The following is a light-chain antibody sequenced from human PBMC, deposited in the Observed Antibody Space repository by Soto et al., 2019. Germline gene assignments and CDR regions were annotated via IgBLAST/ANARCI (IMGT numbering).Light chain of an antibody. V-gene: IGKV1-39*01. J-gene: IGKJ1*01. Sequence: DIQMTQSPSSLSASVGDRVTITCRASQSISSYLNWYQQKPGKAPKLLIYAASSLQSGVPSRFSGSGSVTDFTLTISSLQPEDFATYSCHQSYSTPRPFGQGTKVEIK. CDR3: HQSYSTPRP. CDR2: AAS. CDR1: QSISSY.